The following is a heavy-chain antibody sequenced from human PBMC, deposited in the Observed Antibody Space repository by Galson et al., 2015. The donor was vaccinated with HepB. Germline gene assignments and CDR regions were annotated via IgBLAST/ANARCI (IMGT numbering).Heavy chain of an antibody. D-gene: IGHD2-8*01. V-gene: IGHV3-23*01. Sequence: SLRLSCAASGFTFSSYDMSWVRQAPGRGLEWVSTVSSSGSSTYYADSVTGRFTISRDNSKNTLYLHVKSLRAEDTAVYYCAKAYGKNYFDCWGQGTLVTVSS. J-gene: IGHJ4*02. CDR1: GFTFSSYD. CDR3: AKAYGKNYFDC. CDR2: VSSSGSST.